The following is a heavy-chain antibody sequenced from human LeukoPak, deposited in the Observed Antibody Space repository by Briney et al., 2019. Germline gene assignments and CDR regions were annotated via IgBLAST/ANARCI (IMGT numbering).Heavy chain of an antibody. Sequence: GGSLRLSCAASGFTFSRYWMSWVRQAPGKGLEWVANIKQDGSEKNYVDSVKGRFTISRDNAKNSLYLQMNSLRAEDTAVYYCARYTFRYFDWLSHSNKYCFDYWGQGTLVTVSS. CDR1: GFTFSRYW. J-gene: IGHJ4*02. D-gene: IGHD3-9*01. CDR2: IKQDGSEK. CDR3: ARYTFRYFDWLSHSNKYCFDY. V-gene: IGHV3-7*01.